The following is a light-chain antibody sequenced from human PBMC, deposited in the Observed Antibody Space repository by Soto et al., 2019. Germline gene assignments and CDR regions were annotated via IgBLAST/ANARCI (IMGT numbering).Light chain of an antibody. Sequence: QSVLTQPASVSGSPGQSITISCTGTSSDVGSYNLVSWYQQHPGKAPKLMIYEGSKRPSGVSNRFSGSKSGNTASLKISGLQAEDEADYYCCSYAVSSTNVVFGEGTKLTVL. CDR2: EGS. CDR1: SSDVGSYNL. CDR3: CSYAVSSTNVV. J-gene: IGLJ2*01. V-gene: IGLV2-23*01.